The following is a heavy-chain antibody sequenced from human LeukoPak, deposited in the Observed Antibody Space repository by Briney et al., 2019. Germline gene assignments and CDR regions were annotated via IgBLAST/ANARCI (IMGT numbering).Heavy chain of an antibody. D-gene: IGHD4-23*01. Sequence: PSETLSLTCTVSGGSISSYYWSWIRQPPGKGLEWIGYIYYSGSTNYNPSLKSRVTISVDTSKNQFSLKLSSVTAADTAVYYCARGYGGQDYFDYWGQGTLVTVSS. CDR3: ARGYGGQDYFDY. V-gene: IGHV4-59*01. J-gene: IGHJ4*02. CDR2: IYYSGST. CDR1: GGSISSYY.